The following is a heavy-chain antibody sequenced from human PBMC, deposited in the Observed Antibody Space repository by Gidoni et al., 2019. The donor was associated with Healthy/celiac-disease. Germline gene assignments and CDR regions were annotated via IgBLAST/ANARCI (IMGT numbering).Heavy chain of an antibody. CDR1: GYTFPSYG. J-gene: IGHJ3*02. CDR3: ARDPGGVGAKIGDAFDI. V-gene: IGHV1-18*04. CDR2: ISAYNGNT. D-gene: IGHD1-26*01. Sequence: QVQLVQSGAEVKKPGASVKVSCKASGYTFPSYGISWVRQAPGQGLEWMGWISAYNGNTNYAQKLQGRVTMTTETSTSTAYMELRSRRSDDTAVYYCARDPGGVGAKIGDAFDIWGQGTMVTVSS.